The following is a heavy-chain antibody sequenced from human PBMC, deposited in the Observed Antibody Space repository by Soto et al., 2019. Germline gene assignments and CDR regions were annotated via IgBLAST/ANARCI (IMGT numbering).Heavy chain of an antibody. CDR3: ARGHPTQLRYFDWFPRH. Sequence: ASVKVSCKASGYTFTSDGISWVRQAPGQGLEWMGWISAYNGNTNYAQKLQGRVTMTTDTCTSTAYMELRSLRSDDTAVYYCARGHPTQLRYFDWFPRHWGQGTLVTVSS. CDR2: ISAYNGNT. J-gene: IGHJ4*02. CDR1: GYTFTSDG. D-gene: IGHD3-9*01. V-gene: IGHV1-18*01.